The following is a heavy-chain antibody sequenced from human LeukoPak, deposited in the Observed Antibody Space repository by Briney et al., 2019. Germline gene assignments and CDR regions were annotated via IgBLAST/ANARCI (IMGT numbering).Heavy chain of an antibody. Sequence: GGSLRLSCLGSGFTFSSYVMHWIRQAPGKGLECVSAINDNGKSIYYADSVKGRFTISRDNSKNTLYHQMSSLRPEDTAVYYCVKDPWGVDHWGQGTLVTVSS. J-gene: IGHJ5*02. V-gene: IGHV3-64D*06. CDR2: INDNGKSI. D-gene: IGHD7-27*01. CDR3: VKDPWGVDH. CDR1: GFTFSSYV.